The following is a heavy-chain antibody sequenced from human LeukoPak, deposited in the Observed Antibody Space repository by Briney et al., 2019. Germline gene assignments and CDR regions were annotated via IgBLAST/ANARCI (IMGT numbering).Heavy chain of an antibody. J-gene: IGHJ4*02. CDR2: ISSSSSYI. CDR1: GFTFSSYS. CDR3: ARDLDYSSSSTY. Sequence: GGSLRLSCAASGFTFSSYSMNWVRQAPGKGLEWVLSISSSSSYIYYADSVKGRFTISRDNAKNSLYLQMNSLRAEDTAVYYCARDLDYSSSSTYWGQGTLVTVSS. V-gene: IGHV3-21*01. D-gene: IGHD6-6*01.